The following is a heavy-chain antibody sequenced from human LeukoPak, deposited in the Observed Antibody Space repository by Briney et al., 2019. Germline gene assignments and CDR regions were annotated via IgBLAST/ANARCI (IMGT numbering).Heavy chain of an antibody. V-gene: IGHV3-11*01. CDR1: GFTFSDYY. J-gene: IGHJ4*02. CDR2: ISGSGSTI. CDR3: ASDPARDYYDTSGYFRWVDY. D-gene: IGHD3-22*01. Sequence: PGGSLRLSCAASGFTFSDYYMSWIRQAPGKGLERVSYISGSGSTIYYADPVKGRFTISRDNAKNSLYLQMNSLRAEDTAVYYCASDPARDYYDTSGYFRWVDYWGQGTLVTVSS.